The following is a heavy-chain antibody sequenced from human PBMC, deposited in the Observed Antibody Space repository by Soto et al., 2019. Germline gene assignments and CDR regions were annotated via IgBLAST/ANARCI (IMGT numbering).Heavy chain of an antibody. D-gene: IGHD2-15*01. Sequence: QVHLQESGPGLVRPSQTLSLTCTVSGGSITSGGSFWCWIRQHPGKGPEWIAFIGYSGATSYNPSLASRVTISADTYKSQFSLNLRSVTAADTAVYYCARGGASSKWFAPWGQGTLVTVSS. V-gene: IGHV4-31*03. CDR3: ARGGASSKWFAP. CDR1: GGSITSGGSF. CDR2: IGYSGAT. J-gene: IGHJ5*02.